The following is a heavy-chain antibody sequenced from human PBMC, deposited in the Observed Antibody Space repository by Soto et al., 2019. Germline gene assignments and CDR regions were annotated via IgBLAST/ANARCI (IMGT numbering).Heavy chain of an antibody. CDR2: IDEGGGEK. J-gene: IGHJ5*02. CDR3: ARGGNWFDP. CDR1: GFSFSTYW. D-gene: IGHD3-10*01. V-gene: IGHV3-7*05. Sequence: EVQLVESGGGLVQPGGSLRLSCAASGFSFSTYWMAWVRQAPGKGLEWVAKIDEGGGEKYYVDSVRGRITISRDNAKNSLYLVMNSLRAEDTAIYSCARGGNWFDPWGRGTLVSVSS.